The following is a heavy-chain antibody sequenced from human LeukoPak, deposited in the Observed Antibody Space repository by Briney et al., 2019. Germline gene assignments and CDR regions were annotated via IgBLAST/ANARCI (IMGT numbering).Heavy chain of an antibody. CDR1: GGSISSYY. V-gene: IGHV4-59*08. CDR3: ARRDEDGFDI. CDR2: IYHTGDT. Sequence: SETLSLTCTVSGGSISSYYWSWIRQPPRKGMEWIGTIYHTGDTYDNPSLKSRITLSVDTSKNQFSLKLRSVTAADTAVYFCARRDEDGFDIWGQGTMVTVSS. J-gene: IGHJ3*02.